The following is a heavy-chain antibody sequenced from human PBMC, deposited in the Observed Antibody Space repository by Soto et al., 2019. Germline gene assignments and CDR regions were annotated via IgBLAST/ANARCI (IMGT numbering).Heavy chain of an antibody. Sequence: ETLSLTCTVSGGSINNYYCIWIRQPPGKGLEWIGDIYYRGSTNYNPSLKSRVTISVDTSKNQFSLKLSSVTTADTAVYYCAIFMGNSVAPTYSDYWGQGTLVTVPS. D-gene: IGHD5-12*01. J-gene: IGHJ4*02. CDR3: AIFMGNSVAPTYSDY. CDR2: IYYRGST. V-gene: IGHV4-59*01. CDR1: GGSINNYY.